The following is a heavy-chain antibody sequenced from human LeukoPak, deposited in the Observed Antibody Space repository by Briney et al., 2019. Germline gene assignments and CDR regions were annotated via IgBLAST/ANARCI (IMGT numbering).Heavy chain of an antibody. D-gene: IGHD3-3*02. V-gene: IGHV1-69*05. CDR3: ARGKLGYYYYHMDA. CDR1: GGTPSGYA. Sequence: SVKVSCKASGGTPSGYAISWVRQAPGQGLEWMGGIIPIYGTPHSAQKFQGRVTITTDESTSTAFMDLSSLRSEDTAVYYCARGKLGYYYYHMDAWGKGTTVTVSS. CDR2: IIPIYGTP. J-gene: IGHJ6*03.